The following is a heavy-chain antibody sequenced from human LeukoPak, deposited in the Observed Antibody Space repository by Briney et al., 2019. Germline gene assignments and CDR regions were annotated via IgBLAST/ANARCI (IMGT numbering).Heavy chain of an antibody. D-gene: IGHD6-6*01. CDR3: AKEARRAARPGYYYYMDV. J-gene: IGHJ6*03. CDR1: GFTFSSYA. Sequence: GGSLRLSCAASGFTFSSYAMSWVRQAPGKGLEWVSAISGSGGSTYYADSVKGRLTISRDNSKNTLYLQMNSLRAEDTAVYYCAKEARRAARPGYYYYMDVWGKGTTVTVSS. V-gene: IGHV3-23*01. CDR2: ISGSGGST.